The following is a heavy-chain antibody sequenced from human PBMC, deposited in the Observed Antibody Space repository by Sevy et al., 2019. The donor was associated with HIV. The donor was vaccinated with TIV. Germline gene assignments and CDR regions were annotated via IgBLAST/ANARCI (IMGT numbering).Heavy chain of an antibody. CDR1: GFTFSNAW. CDR2: IKGKIYDGTI. V-gene: IGHV3-15*01. D-gene: IGHD2-2*01. Sequence: GGSLRLSCAASGFTFSNAWMSWVRQAPGKGLEWVGRIKGKIYDGTIDYAAPVKGRFSISRDDSKNTLYLQMNSLKTEDTAVYYCTTASWAEEDYYNYWGQGTLVTVSS. CDR3: TTASWAEEDYYNY. J-gene: IGHJ4*02.